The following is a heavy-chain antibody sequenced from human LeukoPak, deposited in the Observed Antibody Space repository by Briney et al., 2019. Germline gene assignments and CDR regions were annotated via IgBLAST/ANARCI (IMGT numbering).Heavy chain of an antibody. CDR1: GFTFSSYA. J-gene: IGHJ4*02. Sequence: PGGSLRLSCVASGFTFSSYAMSWVRQAPGKGLEWVSAISGSGGSTYYADSVKGRFTISRDNSKNTLYLQMNSLRAEDTAVYYCAKDLNYYDSSGYPFDYWGQGTLVTVSS. CDR3: AKDLNYYDSSGYPFDY. D-gene: IGHD3-22*01. V-gene: IGHV3-23*01. CDR2: ISGSGGST.